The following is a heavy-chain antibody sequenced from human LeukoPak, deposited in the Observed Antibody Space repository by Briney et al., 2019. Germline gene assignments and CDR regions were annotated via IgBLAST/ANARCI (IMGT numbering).Heavy chain of an antibody. Sequence: PSETLSFTCTVSGSSIRSYYWSWIRQPPGKGLEWIGYIDYSGSTYHNPSLKSRVTISIDTSKNQFSLKLSSVTAADTAVYYCARQGSSSWLYYFDYWGQGVLVTVSS. D-gene: IGHD6-13*01. CDR3: ARQGSSSWLYYFDY. CDR2: IDYSGST. J-gene: IGHJ4*02. V-gene: IGHV4-59*08. CDR1: GSSIRSYY.